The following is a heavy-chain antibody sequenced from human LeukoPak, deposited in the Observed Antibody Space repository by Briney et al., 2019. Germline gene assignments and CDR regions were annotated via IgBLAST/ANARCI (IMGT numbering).Heavy chain of an antibody. V-gene: IGHV3-30-3*01. CDR3: ARDRSSDWHFDF. Sequence: PGGSLRLSCAASGFTFSSYAMHWVRQAPGKGLEWVAVISYDGSNKYYADSVKGRFTISRDNSKNTLYLQMNSLRAEDTAVYYCARDRSSDWHFDFWGPGTPVTVSS. CDR2: ISYDGSNK. D-gene: IGHD6-19*01. CDR1: GFTFSSYA. J-gene: IGHJ4*02.